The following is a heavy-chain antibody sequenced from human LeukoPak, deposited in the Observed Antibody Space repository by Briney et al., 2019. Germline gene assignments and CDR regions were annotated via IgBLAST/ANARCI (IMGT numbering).Heavy chain of an antibody. CDR2: TYYRSKWYN. J-gene: IGHJ6*02. CDR1: GDSVSSNSAA. V-gene: IGHV6-1*01. Sequence: SQTLSLACAISGDSVSSNSAAWNWIRQSPSRGLEWLGRTYYRSKWYNDYAVSVKSRITINPDTSKNQFFLQLNSVTPEDTAVYYCARDLRGSSSWLDYYYYYGMDVWGQGTTVTVSS. CDR3: ARDLRGSSSWLDYYYYYGMDV. D-gene: IGHD6-13*01.